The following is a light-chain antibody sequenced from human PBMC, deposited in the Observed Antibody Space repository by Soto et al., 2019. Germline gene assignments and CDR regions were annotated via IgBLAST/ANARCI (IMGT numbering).Light chain of an antibody. CDR3: QQYNSYPWT. CDR2: AAS. V-gene: IGKV1-5*01. Sequence: DIQMTQSPSTLSASVGDRVTITCRASQSISSWLAWYQQKPGKAPKLLIYAASTLQTGVPSRFSGSGSGTELTLTISSLQPEDFATYYCQQYNSYPWTFGQGTKVDIK. J-gene: IGKJ1*01. CDR1: QSISSW.